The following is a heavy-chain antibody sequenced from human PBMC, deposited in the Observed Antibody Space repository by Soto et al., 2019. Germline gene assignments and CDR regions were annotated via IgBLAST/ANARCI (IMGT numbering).Heavy chain of an antibody. D-gene: IGHD4-17*01. Sequence: GASVKVSCKASGYTFIKYGFSWVRQAPGQGLEWMGWVTASKGNIDYAQKFQGRVTMTTDTSTRTAYLELRSLRSDDTAVYYCARVTGIYYGDYELRNWGQGTLVTVSS. CDR2: VTASKGNI. V-gene: IGHV1-18*01. CDR1: GYTFIKYG. J-gene: IGHJ4*02. CDR3: ARVTGIYYGDYELRN.